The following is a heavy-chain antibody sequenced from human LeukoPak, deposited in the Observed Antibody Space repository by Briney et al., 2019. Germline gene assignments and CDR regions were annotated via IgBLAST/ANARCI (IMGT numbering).Heavy chain of an antibody. J-gene: IGHJ4*02. Sequence: PSETLSLTCAVYGGSFSGYYWSWIRQPPGKGLEWIGEINHSGSTNYNPSLKSRVTISVDTSKNQFSLKLSSVTAADTAVYYCARGRYSSGRYGSRHYFDYWGQGTLVTVSS. CDR2: INHSGST. V-gene: IGHV4-34*01. CDR3: ARGRYSSGRYGSRHYFDY. CDR1: GGSFSGYY. D-gene: IGHD6-19*01.